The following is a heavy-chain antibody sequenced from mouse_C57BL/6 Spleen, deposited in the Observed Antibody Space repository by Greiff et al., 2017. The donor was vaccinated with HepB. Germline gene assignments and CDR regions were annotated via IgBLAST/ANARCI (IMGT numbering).Heavy chain of an antibody. D-gene: IGHD3-2*02. Sequence: EVQLVESGGDLVKPGGSLKLSCAASGFTFSSYGMSWVRQTPDKRLEWVATISSGGSYTYYPDSVKGRFTISRDNAKNTLYLQMSSLKSEDTAMYYCARRGDSSGPYYYAMDYWGQGTSVTVSS. V-gene: IGHV5-6*01. CDR2: ISSGGSYT. CDR3: ARRGDSSGPYYYAMDY. J-gene: IGHJ4*01. CDR1: GFTFSSYG.